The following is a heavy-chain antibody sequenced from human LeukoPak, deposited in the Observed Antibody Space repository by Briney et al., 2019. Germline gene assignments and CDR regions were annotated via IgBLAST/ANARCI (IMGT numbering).Heavy chain of an antibody. J-gene: IGHJ4*02. Sequence: GGPRRPSCAAPGFTSSACAINWVGKAPAKGLEWVGVIWNDATTKYYADSVKGRFAIVRDNSKDTLYPQMNSLRAEDTAVYYCTRDRTYYSDYWGQGTLVTVSS. V-gene: IGHV3-33*01. D-gene: IGHD3/OR15-3a*01. CDR2: IWNDATTK. CDR1: GFTSSACA. CDR3: TRDRTYYSDY.